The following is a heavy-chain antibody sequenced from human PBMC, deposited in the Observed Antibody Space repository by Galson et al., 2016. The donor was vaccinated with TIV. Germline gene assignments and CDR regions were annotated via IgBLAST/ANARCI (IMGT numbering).Heavy chain of an antibody. CDR1: GGSISSYH. J-gene: IGHJ4*02. D-gene: IGHD2-21*02. CDR3: ARDSVTYPRTLEY. V-gene: IGHV4-59*01. CDR2: IYYTGNT. Sequence: SETLSLTCTVSGGSISSYHWTWIRQPPGKGLEWIGYIYYTGNTTYNPSLKSRVTISLDTSKTHSSLKLTSVTSADTAVYYWARDSVTYPRTLEYWGQGTLLPVSS.